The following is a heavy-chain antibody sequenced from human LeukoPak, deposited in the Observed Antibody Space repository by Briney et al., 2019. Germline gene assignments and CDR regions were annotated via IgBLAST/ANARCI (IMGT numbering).Heavy chain of an antibody. J-gene: IGHJ4*02. V-gene: IGHV3-66*01. D-gene: IGHD5-12*01. CDR2: IYSGGST. CDR3: ARESGWGIVATSNFDY. Sequence: GGSLRLSCAASGFTVSSNYMSWVRQAPGKGLEWVSVIYSGGSTYYADSVKGRFTISRDNSKNTLYLQMNSLRAEDTAVYYCARESGWGIVATSNFDYWGQGTLV. CDR1: GFTVSSNY.